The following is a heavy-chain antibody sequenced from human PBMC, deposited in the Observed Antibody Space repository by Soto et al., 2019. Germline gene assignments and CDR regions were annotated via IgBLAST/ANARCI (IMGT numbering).Heavy chain of an antibody. V-gene: IGHV3-48*02. CDR1: GFTFSSYS. D-gene: IGHD3-9*01. CDR3: ARGPEGDWYTIN. Sequence: GGSLRLSCAASGFTFSSYSMNWVRQAPGEGLEWVSYISSSSSTIYYADSVKGRFTISRDNAKNSLYLQMNSLRDEDTAVYYCARGPEGDWYTINWGQGTLVTVSS. CDR2: ISSSSSTI. J-gene: IGHJ4*02.